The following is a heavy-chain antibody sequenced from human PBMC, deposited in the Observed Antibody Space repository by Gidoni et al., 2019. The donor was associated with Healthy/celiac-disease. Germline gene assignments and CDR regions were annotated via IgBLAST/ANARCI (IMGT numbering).Heavy chain of an antibody. J-gene: IGHJ3*02. CDR3: ARGSHYYDSSITEGGAFDI. D-gene: IGHD3-22*01. CDR2: IYYSGST. CDR1: GGSISRGGYY. V-gene: IGHV4-31*01. Sequence: QVQLQESGPGLVKPSQTLSLTCTVSGGSISRGGYYWSWIRQHPGTGPEWIGYIYYSGSTYYNPSLKSLVTISVDTSKNQFSLKLSSVTAADTAVDYCARGSHYYDSSITEGGAFDIWGQGTMVTVSS.